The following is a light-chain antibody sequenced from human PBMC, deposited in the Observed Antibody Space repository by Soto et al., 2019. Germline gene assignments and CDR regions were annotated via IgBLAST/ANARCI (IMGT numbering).Light chain of an antibody. CDR1: SSDIGDYNY. V-gene: IGLV2-14*01. CDR3: SSYTSSSTLV. CDR2: AAS. J-gene: IGLJ3*02. Sequence: QSALTQPASVSGSPGQSITISCTGTSSDIGDYNYVSWYQHHPGNAPKLIIYAASNRPPGVSNRFSGSKSGNTASLTISGFQAEDEAEYYRSSYTSSSTLVFGGGPKLTVL.